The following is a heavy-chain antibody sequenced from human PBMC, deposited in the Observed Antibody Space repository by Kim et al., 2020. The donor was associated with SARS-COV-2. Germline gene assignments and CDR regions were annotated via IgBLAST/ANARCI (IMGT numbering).Heavy chain of an antibody. CDR1: GGSFNNYH. Sequence: SETLSLTCTVSGGSFNNYHWSWIRQSPGKQLEWIAYIFYSGSTNYNPSLKSRATISMDTSKNQFSLNLRSVTAADTAVYYCARVLITGWFETIDTWGQGTLVTVSS. CDR3: ARVLITGWFETIDT. J-gene: IGHJ5*02. D-gene: IGHD3-10*01. V-gene: IGHV4-59*13. CDR2: IFYSGST.